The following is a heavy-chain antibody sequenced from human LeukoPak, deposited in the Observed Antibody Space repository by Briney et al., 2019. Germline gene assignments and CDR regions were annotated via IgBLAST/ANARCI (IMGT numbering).Heavy chain of an antibody. CDR2: FYHSGST. Sequence: PSETLSLTCTVSGDSMDTKVYYWGWIRQPLGKGLEWIGSFYHSGSTYYNPSLESRVTISLDTSKNQLSLKLASVTAADTTIYYCAKGAGGFSYYNWFDPWGQGTLVTVSS. CDR3: AKGAGGFSYYNWFDP. D-gene: IGHD5-18*01. V-gene: IGHV4-39*07. CDR1: GDSMDTKVYY. J-gene: IGHJ5*02.